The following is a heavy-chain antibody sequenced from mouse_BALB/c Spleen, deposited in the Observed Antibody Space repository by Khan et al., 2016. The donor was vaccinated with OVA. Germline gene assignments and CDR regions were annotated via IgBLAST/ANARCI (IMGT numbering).Heavy chain of an antibody. CDR3: TRGRAY. Sequence: EVQLQESGPGLVKPSQSLSLTCTVTGYSITSDYAWNWTRQFPGNKLEWMGYITYSGSTSYTPSLKSRFSITRDTSKNQFFLQLNSVTTEDTATYYCTRGRAYWGQGTLVTVSA. CDR1: GYSITSDYA. CDR2: ITYSGST. J-gene: IGHJ3*01. D-gene: IGHD3-3*01. V-gene: IGHV3-2*02.